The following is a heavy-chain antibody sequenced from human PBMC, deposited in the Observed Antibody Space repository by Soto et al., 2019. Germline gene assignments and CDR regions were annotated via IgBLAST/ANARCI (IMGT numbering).Heavy chain of an antibody. CDR2: IWYDGSNK. CDR3: ARDFWGGSYSGTFDY. Sequence: QVQLVESGGGVVQPGRSLRLSCAASGFTFSSYGMHWVRQAPGKGLEWVAVIWYDGSNKYYADSVKGRFTFSRDNSKNTLYLQMNSLRAEDTAVYSCARDFWGGSYSGTFDYWGQGTLVTVSS. V-gene: IGHV3-33*01. CDR1: GFTFSSYG. D-gene: IGHD3-3*01. J-gene: IGHJ4*02.